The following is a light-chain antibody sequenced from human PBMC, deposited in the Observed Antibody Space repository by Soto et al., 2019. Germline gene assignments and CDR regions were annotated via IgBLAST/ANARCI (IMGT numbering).Light chain of an antibody. CDR3: AAWDDSLGAYV. J-gene: IGLJ1*01. CDR1: NSNIGTNT. Sequence: QSLLTQPPSASATPGQRVTISCSGSNSNIGTNTVNWYQQLPGTAPRLRIYTNNQRPSGVPQRFSGSKTGTSASLAIGGLQSEDGADYYCAAWDDSLGAYVFGTGTKVTVL. V-gene: IGLV1-44*01. CDR2: TNN.